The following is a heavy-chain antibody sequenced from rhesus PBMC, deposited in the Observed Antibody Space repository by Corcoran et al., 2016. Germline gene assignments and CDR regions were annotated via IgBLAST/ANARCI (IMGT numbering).Heavy chain of an antibody. CDR3: ARWIRSGSYFDY. Sequence: EVQLVESGGGLAKPGGSLRLSCAASGFSFSAYYMYWVRQAPGEGLEWVSGISYTGGSTYYADSVKGRFTISRENAKNTLYLQMDSLRAEDTAVYYCARWIRSGSYFDYWGQGVLVTVSS. CDR1: GFSFSAYY. J-gene: IGHJ4*01. CDR2: ISYTGGST. D-gene: IGHD6-25*01. V-gene: IGHV3S18*01.